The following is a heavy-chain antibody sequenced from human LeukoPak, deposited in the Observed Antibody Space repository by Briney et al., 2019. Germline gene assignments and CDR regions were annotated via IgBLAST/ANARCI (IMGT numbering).Heavy chain of an antibody. CDR1: GFTFTKCA. Sequence: PGGSLRLSCVASGFTFTKCAMSWIRQAPGKGLEWVSYISSSSSTIYYADSVKGRFTISRDNAKNSLYLQMNSLRAEDTAVYYCARVPYSSLVFDYWGQGTLVTVSS. V-gene: IGHV3-48*01. J-gene: IGHJ4*02. D-gene: IGHD6-13*01. CDR3: ARVPYSSLVFDY. CDR2: ISSSSSTI.